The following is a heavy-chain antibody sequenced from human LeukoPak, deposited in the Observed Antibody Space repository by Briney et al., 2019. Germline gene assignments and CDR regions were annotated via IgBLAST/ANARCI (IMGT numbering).Heavy chain of an antibody. CDR3: ARAGSGWYSDAFDI. J-gene: IGHJ3*02. V-gene: IGHV1-8*01. Sequence: GASVKVSCKASGYTFTSYDINWLRQATGQGLEWMGWMNPNSGNTGYAQKFQGRVTMTRNTSISTAYMELSSLRSEDTAVYYCARAGSGWYSDAFDIWGQGTLVTVSS. CDR1: GYTFTSYD. D-gene: IGHD6-19*01. CDR2: MNPNSGNT.